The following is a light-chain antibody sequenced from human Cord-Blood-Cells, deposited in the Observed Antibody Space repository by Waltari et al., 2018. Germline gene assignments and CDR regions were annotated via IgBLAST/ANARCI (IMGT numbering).Light chain of an antibody. V-gene: IGLV2-23*01. CDR3: CSYAGSYVV. Sequence: QAALTHPATVSGSPRQSITICRPVTSIDVATYSLASWYQQPTGKAAKPMIYEGSKRPSGVSNRFSGSKSGNAASLTISGLQAEDEADYYCCSYAGSYVVLGGGTKVTVL. CDR2: EGS. J-gene: IGLJ2*01. CDR1: SIDVATYSL.